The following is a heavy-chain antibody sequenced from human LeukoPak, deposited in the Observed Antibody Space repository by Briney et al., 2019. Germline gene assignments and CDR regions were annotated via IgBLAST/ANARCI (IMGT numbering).Heavy chain of an antibody. CDR2: INHSGSA. CDR3: ARGQGTVTTH. J-gene: IGHJ4*02. CDR1: GGSFSGYY. Sequence: SETVSLTCAVYGGSFSGYYCTWIRQPPGKGLEWIGEINHSGSANYNPSLMSRVTISLDTSKNHFSLNLSSVTAADTAVYYCARGQGTVTTHWGQGTLVTVSS. D-gene: IGHD4-11*01. V-gene: IGHV4-34*01.